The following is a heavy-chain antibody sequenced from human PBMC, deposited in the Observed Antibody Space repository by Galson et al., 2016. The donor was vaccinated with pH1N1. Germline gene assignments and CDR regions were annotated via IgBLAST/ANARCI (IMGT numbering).Heavy chain of an antibody. J-gene: IGHJ4*02. D-gene: IGHD3-9*01. CDR3: ARLNFDWLTFDY. CDR2: MWHDGSHE. V-gene: IGHV3-33*07. Sequence: SLRLSCAASGFDFSSYGMFWVRQAPRKGLEWVAAMWHDGSHEYYSDSVNGRFTISRDNSKNTLYLQMSSLRAEDKAVYYCARLNFDWLTFDYWGQGTLVTVSS. CDR1: GFDFSSYG.